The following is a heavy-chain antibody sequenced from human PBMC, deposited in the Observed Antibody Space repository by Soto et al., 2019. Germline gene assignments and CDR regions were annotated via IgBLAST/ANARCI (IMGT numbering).Heavy chain of an antibody. J-gene: IGHJ5*02. Sequence: SETLSLTCAVSGGSIGTSAYYWGWIRQAPGKGLEWIGSINHSGNTYLSPSLKDRVTMSVDTSKNSFSLKLRSATAADTGLYYCSRRAPEGFDPWGQGTLVTAPQ. CDR3: SRRAPEGFDP. CDR1: GGSIGTSAYY. CDR2: INHSGNT. V-gene: IGHV4-39*01.